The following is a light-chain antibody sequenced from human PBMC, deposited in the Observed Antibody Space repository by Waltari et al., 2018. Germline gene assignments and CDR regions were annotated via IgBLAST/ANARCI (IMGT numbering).Light chain of an antibody. J-gene: IGKJ5*01. CDR2: WAS. CDR1: QSVLSTSNNKNY. Sequence: DIVMTQSPDSLAVSLGERATINCKSSQSVLSTSNNKNYLGWYQQKPGQHPKMLIYWASTRESGVPDRFSGSGSGTDFTLTISSLQAEDVAVYYCQQYYSTPVSFGQGTRLEIK. V-gene: IGKV4-1*01. CDR3: QQYYSTPVS.